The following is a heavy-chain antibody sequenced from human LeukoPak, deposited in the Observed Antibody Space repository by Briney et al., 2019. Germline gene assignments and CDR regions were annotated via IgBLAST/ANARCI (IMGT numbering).Heavy chain of an antibody. D-gene: IGHD3-16*01. Sequence: GGSLRLSCAASGFTFSSNYMSWVRQARGKGLEWVSVIYKDGVAFHADPVKGRFTISRDTSKNTLFLQMNNLRTEDTAVYHCAKGFQNYLYAYEYWGQGSLVTVSS. J-gene: IGHJ4*01. V-gene: IGHV3-66*02. CDR2: IYKDGVA. CDR3: AKGFQNYLYAYEY. CDR1: GFTFSSNY.